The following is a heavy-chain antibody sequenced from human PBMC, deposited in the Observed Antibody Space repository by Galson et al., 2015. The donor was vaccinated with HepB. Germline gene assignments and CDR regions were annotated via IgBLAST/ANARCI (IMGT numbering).Heavy chain of an antibody. D-gene: IGHD1-7*01. J-gene: IGHJ6*03. CDR3: ARGGNWNYGVPYYYYMDV. CDR2: IIPIFGTA. Sequence: SVKVSCKASGGTFSSYAISWVRQAPGQGLEWMGGIIPIFGTANYAQKFQGRVTITADESASTAYMELSSLRSEDTAVYYCARGGNWNYGVPYYYYMDVWGKGTTVTVSS. CDR1: GGTFSSYA. V-gene: IGHV1-69*13.